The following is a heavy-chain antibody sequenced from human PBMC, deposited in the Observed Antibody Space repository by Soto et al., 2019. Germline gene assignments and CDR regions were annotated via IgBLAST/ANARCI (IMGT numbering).Heavy chain of an antibody. Sequence: ASVKVSCKASGYTFSNFGISWVRQAPGQGLEWMGWISLYNGNTNYALNLQDRVTLTTDTSTSTAYMELRSLRSDDTAVYYCARDADILSGPSPPFDPWGQGTLVTVSS. CDR1: GYTFSNFG. CDR2: ISLYNGNT. J-gene: IGHJ5*02. V-gene: IGHV1-18*04. D-gene: IGHD3-9*01. CDR3: ARDADILSGPSPPFDP.